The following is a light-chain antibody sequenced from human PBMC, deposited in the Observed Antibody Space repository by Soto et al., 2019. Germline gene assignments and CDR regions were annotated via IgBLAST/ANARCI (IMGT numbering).Light chain of an antibody. CDR1: SSDVGGYNF. CDR2: EVT. CDR3: SSYAGGIKWV. J-gene: IGLJ3*02. Sequence: QSALTQPPSASGSPEQSVTISCTGTSSDVGGYNFVSWYQQHPGKAPKFMIYEVTKRPSGVPDRFSGSKSGNTASLTVSGLQAEDEADYYCSSYAGGIKWVFGGGTKLTVL. V-gene: IGLV2-8*01.